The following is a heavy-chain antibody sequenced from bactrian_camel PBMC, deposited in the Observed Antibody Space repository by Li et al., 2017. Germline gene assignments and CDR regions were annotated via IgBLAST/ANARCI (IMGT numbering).Heavy chain of an antibody. D-gene: IGHD1*01. CDR1: GGNPRRHC. CDR2: LYTGGGYT. J-gene: IGHJ4*01. Sequence: VQAGGSLKLSCVSSGGNPRRHCWGWFRQAPGKTREGVAALYTGGGYTYYADSVKGRFAISQDNAKNTLTLQMDNLKSEDTAMYYCAAVRARSSRVCAGLDAKPSAYIYYGQGTQVTVS. V-gene: IGHV3S1*01.